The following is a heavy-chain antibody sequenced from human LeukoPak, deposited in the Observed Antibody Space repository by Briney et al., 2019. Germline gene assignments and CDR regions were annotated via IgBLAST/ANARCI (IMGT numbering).Heavy chain of an antibody. Sequence: PGGSLRLSCAASGFTFDDYVMHWVRQAPGKGLEWVSLISWDGGSTYYADSVKGRFTISRDNSKNSLYLQMNSLRAEDTALYYCAKGSGSILGYCSGGSCHPDSWGQGTLVTVSS. V-gene: IGHV3-43D*03. CDR1: GFTFDDYV. CDR2: ISWDGGST. CDR3: AKGSGSILGYCSGGSCHPDS. D-gene: IGHD2-15*01. J-gene: IGHJ4*02.